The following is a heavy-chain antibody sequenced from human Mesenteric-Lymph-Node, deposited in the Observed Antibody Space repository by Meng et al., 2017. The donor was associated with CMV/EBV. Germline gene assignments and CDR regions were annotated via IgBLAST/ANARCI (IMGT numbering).Heavy chain of an antibody. CDR1: FTLSICA. D-gene: IGHD6-19*01. V-gene: IGHV3-30-3*01. Sequence: FTLSICATHVVRQARGKGLDWVAVIAYDGSDNYYAHSMQRRFTISRDNSKTTLSPQTNSLRAEDTAVYYCACDYCRGSGWWGYFDYWGQGTLVTVSS. J-gene: IGHJ4*02. CDR2: IAYDGSDN. CDR3: ACDYCRGSGWWGYFDY.